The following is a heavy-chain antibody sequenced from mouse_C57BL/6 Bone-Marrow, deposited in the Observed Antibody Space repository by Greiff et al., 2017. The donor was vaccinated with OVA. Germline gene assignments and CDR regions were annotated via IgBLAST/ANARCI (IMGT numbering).Heavy chain of an antibody. CDR3: TVLPGYFDV. CDR1: GYTFTDYE. CDR2: IDPETGGT. D-gene: IGHD1-1*01. Sequence: QVQLKESGAELVRPGASVTLSCKASGYTFTDYEMHWVKQTPVHGLEWIGAIDPETGGTAYNQKFKGKAILTADKSSSTAYMELRSLTSEDSAVYYCTVLPGYFDVWGTGTTVTVAS. V-gene: IGHV1-15*01. J-gene: IGHJ1*03.